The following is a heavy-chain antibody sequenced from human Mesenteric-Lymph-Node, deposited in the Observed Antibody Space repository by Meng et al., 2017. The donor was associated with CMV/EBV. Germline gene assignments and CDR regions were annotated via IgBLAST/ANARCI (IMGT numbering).Heavy chain of an antibody. V-gene: IGHV1-8*03. CDR1: GYTFTSYD. Sequence: ASVKVSCKASGYTFTSYDINWVRQATGQGLEWMGWMNPNSSNTGYAQKFQGRVTITRNTSISTAYMELRSLRSEDTAVYYCARVSGYYDFWSWGQGTLVTVSS. CDR2: MNPNSSNT. J-gene: IGHJ4*02. D-gene: IGHD3-3*01. CDR3: ARVSGYYDFWS.